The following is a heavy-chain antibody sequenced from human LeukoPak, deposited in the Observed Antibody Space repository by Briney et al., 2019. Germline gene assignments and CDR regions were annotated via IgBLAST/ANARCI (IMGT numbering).Heavy chain of an antibody. CDR1: GYTPTELS. V-gene: IGHV1-24*01. J-gene: IGHJ4*02. CDR3: ASGYSSSWYFWFSGHKALDY. Sequence: ASVKVSCKVSGYTPTELSMHWVRQAPGKGLEWMGGFDPEDGETIYAQKFQGRVTMTEDTSTDTAYMELSSLRSEDTAVYYCASGYSSSWYFWFSGHKALDYWGQGTLVTVSS. D-gene: IGHD6-13*01. CDR2: FDPEDGET.